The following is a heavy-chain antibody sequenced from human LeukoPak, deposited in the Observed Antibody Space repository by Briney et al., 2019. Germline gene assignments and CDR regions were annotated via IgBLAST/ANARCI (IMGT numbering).Heavy chain of an antibody. CDR2: ISAYNGNT. V-gene: IGHV1-18*01. CDR1: GYTFTSYG. Sequence: ASVKVSCKASGYTFTSYGISWVRQAPGQGLEWMGWISAYNGNTNYAQKLQGRVTMTTDTSTSIAYMELRSLRSDDTAVYYCARTNYDGVVPDYWGQGTLVTVSS. D-gene: IGHD3-3*01. J-gene: IGHJ4*02. CDR3: ARTNYDGVVPDY.